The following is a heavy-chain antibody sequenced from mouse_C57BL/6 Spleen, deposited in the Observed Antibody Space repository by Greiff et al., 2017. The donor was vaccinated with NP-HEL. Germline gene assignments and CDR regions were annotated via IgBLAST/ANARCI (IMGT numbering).Heavy chain of an antibody. J-gene: IGHJ2*01. D-gene: IGHD4-1*01. V-gene: IGHV5-15*01. CDR3: ARRVTGTSGFDY. CDR2: ISNLAYSI. CDR1: GFTFSDYG. Sequence: EVMLVESGGGLVQPGGSLKLSCAASGFTFSDYGMAWVRQAPRKGPEWVAFISNLAYSIYYADTVTGRFTISRENAKNTLYLEMSSLRSEDTAMYYCARRVTGTSGFDYWGQGTTLTVSS.